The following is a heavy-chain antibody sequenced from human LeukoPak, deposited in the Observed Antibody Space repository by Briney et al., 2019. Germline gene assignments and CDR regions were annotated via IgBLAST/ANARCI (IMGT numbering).Heavy chain of an antibody. CDR3: ARLGDSVTYPYFYYYMDV. CDR1: GSRFTTYW. V-gene: IGHV5-51*01. D-gene: IGHD4-17*01. Sequence: GESLKISCKGSGSRFTTYWIAWVRQLPGKGLEWMGAIYPDDSDTRYSPSFQGQVTISADKSISTAYLQWRSLKASDTAMYYCARLGDSVTYPYFYYYMDVWGKGTMVTVS. J-gene: IGHJ6*03. CDR2: IYPDDSDT.